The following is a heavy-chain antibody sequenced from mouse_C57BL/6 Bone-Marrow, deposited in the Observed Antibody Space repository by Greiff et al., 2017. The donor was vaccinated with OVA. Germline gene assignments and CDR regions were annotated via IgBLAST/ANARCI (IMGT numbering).Heavy chain of an antibody. D-gene: IGHD2-4*01. V-gene: IGHV14-4*01. CDR2: IDPENGDT. CDR3: THYDPAWFAY. Sequence: EVQLKESGAELVRPGASVKLSCTASGFNIKDDYMHWVKQRPEQGLEWIGWIDPENGDTEYASKFQGKATITADTSSNTAYLQLSSLTSEDTAVYYCTHYDPAWFAYWGQGTLVTVSA. J-gene: IGHJ3*01. CDR1: GFNIKDDY.